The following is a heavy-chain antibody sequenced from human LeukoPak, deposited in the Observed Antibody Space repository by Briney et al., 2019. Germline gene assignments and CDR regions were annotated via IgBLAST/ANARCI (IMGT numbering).Heavy chain of an antibody. D-gene: IGHD2-2*03. CDR1: GFTFSTYD. Sequence: GGSLRLSCAASGFTFSTYDMQWVRQAPGKGVEWVSGINRSGRTYYTDSVKGRFTISRDNSKNTLYLQMNSLRAEDTAVYYCAKGGYFAFETWGQGTMVAVSS. CDR2: INRSGRT. V-gene: IGHV3-23*01. J-gene: IGHJ3*02. CDR3: AKGGYFAFET.